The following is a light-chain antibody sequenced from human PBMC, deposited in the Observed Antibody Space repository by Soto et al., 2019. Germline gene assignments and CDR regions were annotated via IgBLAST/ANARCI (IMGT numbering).Light chain of an antibody. Sequence: QSLRTQPASLSGSPGQSITISCTGTSRDVGAYDYVSWYLQYPDKAPQLLIYYVDHRPSGVSSRFSGSKSGNTASLTISGLQAEDEGDYYCCSYADGSIYFFGTGTKVTGL. J-gene: IGLJ1*01. CDR3: CSYADGSIYF. CDR1: SRDVGAYDY. V-gene: IGLV2-14*03. CDR2: YVD.